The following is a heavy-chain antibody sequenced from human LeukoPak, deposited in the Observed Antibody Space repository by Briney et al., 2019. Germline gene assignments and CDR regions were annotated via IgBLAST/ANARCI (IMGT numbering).Heavy chain of an antibody. CDR1: GDSISSYY. CDR3: AREDWFDP. V-gene: IGHV4-4*07. J-gene: IGHJ5*02. CDR2: IYSSGST. Sequence: SETLPLTCTVSGDSISSYYWNWIRQPAGKGLEWIGRIYSSGSTNYNPSLRSRVTMSVDTSKNQFSLNLSSVTAADTAIYYCAREDWFDPWGQGTLVTVSS.